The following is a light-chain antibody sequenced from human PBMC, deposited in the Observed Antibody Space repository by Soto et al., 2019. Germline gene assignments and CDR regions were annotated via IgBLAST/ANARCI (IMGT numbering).Light chain of an antibody. CDR3: QQRSDWVT. J-gene: IGKJ4*01. Sequence: EVVLTQSPATLSLSPGERATLSCRASQSIRNYLAWYQQKPGQAPRLLIYDASNRATGIPARFSGSGSGTDFILTISSLEPEDSGVYYCQQRSDWVTFGGGTKVDIK. V-gene: IGKV3-11*01. CDR2: DAS. CDR1: QSIRNY.